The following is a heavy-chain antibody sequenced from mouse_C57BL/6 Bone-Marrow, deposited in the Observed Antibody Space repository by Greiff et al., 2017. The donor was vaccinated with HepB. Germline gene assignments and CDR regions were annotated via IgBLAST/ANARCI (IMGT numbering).Heavy chain of an antibody. D-gene: IGHD2-5*01. CDR1: GFSLTSYG. CDR2: IWSGGST. J-gene: IGHJ4*01. Sequence: VQRVESGPGLVQPSQSLSITCTVSGFSLTSYGVHWVRQSPGKGLEWLGVIWSGGSTDYNAAFISRLSISKDNSKSQVFFKMNSLQADDTAIYYCARTYYSNYYAMDYWGQGTSVTVSS. CDR3: ARTYYSNYYAMDY. V-gene: IGHV2-2*01.